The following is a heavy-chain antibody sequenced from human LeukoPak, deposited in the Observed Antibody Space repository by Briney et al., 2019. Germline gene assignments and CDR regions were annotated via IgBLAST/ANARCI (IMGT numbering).Heavy chain of an antibody. J-gene: IGHJ4*02. CDR3: AKVPGEKMGLNYDILTGYYNSGYFDY. V-gene: IGHV3-23*01. CDR1: GFTFSSYA. CDR2: ISGSGGST. Sequence: GGSLRLSCAASGFTFSSYAMSSVRQAPGKGLEWVSAISGSGGSTYYADSVKGRFTISRDHSKNTLYLQMNSLRAEDTAVYYVAKVPGEKMGLNYDILTGYYNSGYFDYWGQGTLVTVSS. D-gene: IGHD3-9*01.